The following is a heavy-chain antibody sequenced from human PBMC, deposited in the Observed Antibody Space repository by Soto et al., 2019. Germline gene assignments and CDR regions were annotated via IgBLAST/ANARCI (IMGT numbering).Heavy chain of an antibody. CDR3: ARNMGYYDGTCSGNGHGV. CDR2: LIPKVGGT. D-gene: IGHD3-16*01. CDR1: GYTLTAYY. Sequence: QVQLVQSGAEVKEPGDSVRVSCEASGYTLTAYYIHWVRQAPGQGLEWMGWLIPKVGGTTYAQDFQGRLTLTRDMSSITVYMDLLRLTYDDTAIYSRARNMGYYDGTCSGNGHGVWGQGTPVNVFS. J-gene: IGHJ6*02. V-gene: IGHV1-2*02.